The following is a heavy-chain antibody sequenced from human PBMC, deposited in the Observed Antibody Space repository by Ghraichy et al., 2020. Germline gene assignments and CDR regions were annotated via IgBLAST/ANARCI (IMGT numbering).Heavy chain of an antibody. CDR3: AKRPAGLSWGPSYAMDV. CDR1: GFTFSSYA. D-gene: IGHD2-15*01. V-gene: IGHV3-23*01. Sequence: GGSLRLSCAASGFTFSSYAMSWVRQAPGEGLDWVSTISSSGGSTYYADSVKGRFTISRDNSKNTLSLQMYSLRAEDTAVYYCAKRPAGLSWGPSYAMDVWGQGTTVTVSS. J-gene: IGHJ6*02. CDR2: ISSSGGST.